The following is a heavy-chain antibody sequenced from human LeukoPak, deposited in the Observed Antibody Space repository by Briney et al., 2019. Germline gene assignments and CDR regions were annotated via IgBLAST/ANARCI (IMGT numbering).Heavy chain of an antibody. CDR2: ISSSSSYI. CDR1: GFIVSSNY. J-gene: IGHJ4*02. Sequence: PGGSLRLSCAASGFIVSSNYMSWVRQAPGKGLEWVSSISSSSSYIYYADSVKGRFTISRDNAKNSLYLQMNSLRAEDTAVYYCARRCSSTSCFDYWGQGTLVTVSS. CDR3: ARRCSSTSCFDY. V-gene: IGHV3-21*01. D-gene: IGHD2-2*01.